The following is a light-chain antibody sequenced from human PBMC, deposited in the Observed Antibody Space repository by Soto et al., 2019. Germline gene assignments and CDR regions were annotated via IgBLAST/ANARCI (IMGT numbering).Light chain of an antibody. J-gene: IGLJ1*01. V-gene: IGLV2-14*03. CDR3: SSYTTSNTRQIV. CDR2: DVS. Sequence: QCALTQPASVSGSPGQSINISCTGTSSDVGGYNYVSWYQHHPGKAPKLIIYDVSNRPSGVSSPFSGSKSGNTASLTISGLQPEDEADYYCSSYTTSNTRQIVFGTGTKVTVL. CDR1: SSDVGGYNY.